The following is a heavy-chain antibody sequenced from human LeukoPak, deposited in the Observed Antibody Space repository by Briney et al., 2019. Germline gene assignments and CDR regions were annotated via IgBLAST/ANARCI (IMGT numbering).Heavy chain of an antibody. J-gene: IGHJ4*02. D-gene: IGHD1-26*01. Sequence: GGSLRLSCTASGFTFGNYAVTWARQAPGKGLEWVGFIRSKPYGGTVEYAASVQGRFTISRDDSKTIAYLEMNSLKTEDTAVYYCSRYGFVGADFDYWGRGTLVTVSS. CDR1: GFTFGNYA. V-gene: IGHV3-49*04. CDR2: IRSKPYGGTV. CDR3: SRYGFVGADFDY.